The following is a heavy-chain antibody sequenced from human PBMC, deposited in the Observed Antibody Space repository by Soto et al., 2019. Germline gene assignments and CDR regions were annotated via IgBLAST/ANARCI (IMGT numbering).Heavy chain of an antibody. CDR2: INSDGSST. V-gene: IGHV3-74*01. CDR1: GFTFSSYW. D-gene: IGHD2-15*01. CDR3: ARERRMKKYCSGGSCYSQYYYYYYYMDV. J-gene: IGHJ6*03. Sequence: EVQLVESGGGLVQPGGSLRLSCAASGFTFSSYWMHWVRQAPGKGLVWVSRINSDGSSTSYADSVKGRFTISRDNAKNTLYLQMNSLRAEDTAVYYCARERRMKKYCSGGSCYSQYYYYYYYMDVWGKGTTVTVSS.